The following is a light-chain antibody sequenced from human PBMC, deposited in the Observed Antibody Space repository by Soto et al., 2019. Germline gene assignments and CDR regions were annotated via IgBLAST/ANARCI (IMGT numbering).Light chain of an antibody. V-gene: IGKV3D-20*01. J-gene: IGKJ4*01. Sequence: EIVLTQSPATLSLSPGERATLSCGASQSVSNSYLAWYQQKPGLAPRLLIYDASSRATGIPDRFSGSGSGTDFTLTSSRLEPEDFAVYYCQQYGSSPLTFGGGTKVEIK. CDR2: DAS. CDR1: QSVSNSY. CDR3: QQYGSSPLT.